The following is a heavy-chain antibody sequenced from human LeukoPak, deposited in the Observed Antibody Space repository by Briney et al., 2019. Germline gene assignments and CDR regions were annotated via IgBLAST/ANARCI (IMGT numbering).Heavy chain of an antibody. Sequence: GASVKVSCKASGYTFTSYYMHWVRQAPGQGLEWMGIINPSGGSTSYAQKFQGRVTMTTDTSTSTAYMELRSLRSDDTAVYYCARVIGGYHLDYWGQGTLVTVSS. CDR2: INPSGGST. J-gene: IGHJ4*02. CDR3: ARVIGGYHLDY. CDR1: GYTFTSYY. D-gene: IGHD3-22*01. V-gene: IGHV1-46*01.